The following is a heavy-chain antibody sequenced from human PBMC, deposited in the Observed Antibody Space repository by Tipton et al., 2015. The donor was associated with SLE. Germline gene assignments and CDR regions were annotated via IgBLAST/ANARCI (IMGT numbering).Heavy chain of an antibody. D-gene: IGHD6-13*01. J-gene: IGHJ6*02. CDR3: ARDLGIALYGMDV. Sequence: SLRLSCAASGFTLSSHAMSWVRKAPGKGLEWVSVIFSEGHISYADSVNGRFTISRDTSKNSLYLQMNSLRAEDTAVYYCARDLGIALYGMDVWGQGTTVTVSS. CDR2: IFSEGHI. CDR1: GFTLSSHA. V-gene: IGHV3-23*03.